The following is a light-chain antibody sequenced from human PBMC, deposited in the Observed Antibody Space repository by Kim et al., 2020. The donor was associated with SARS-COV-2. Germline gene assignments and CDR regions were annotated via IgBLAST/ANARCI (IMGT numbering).Light chain of an antibody. J-gene: IGLJ2*01. V-gene: IGLV6-57*02. CDR3: QSCDSSNHVV. CDR2: EDN. CDR1: SGSIASNY. Sequence: NFMLTQPHSVSESPGKTVTISCTGSSGSIASNYVQWYQQRPGSAPTTVIYEDNQRPSGVPDRFSGSIDSSSNSASLTISGLKTEDEADYYCQSCDSSNHVVFGGGTQLTVL.